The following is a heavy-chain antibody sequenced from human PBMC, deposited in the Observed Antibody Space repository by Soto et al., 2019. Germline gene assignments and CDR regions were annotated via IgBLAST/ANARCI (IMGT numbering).Heavy chain of an antibody. V-gene: IGHV3-30*18. Sequence: GGSLRLSCAASGFTFSSYGMHWVRQAPGKGLEWVAVISYDGSNKYYADSVKGRFTISRDNSKNTLYLQMNSLRAEDTAVYYCAKDSTRGYCSSTSCFQPPWFDPWGQGTLVTVSS. CDR2: ISYDGSNK. J-gene: IGHJ5*02. CDR3: AKDSTRGYCSSTSCFQPPWFDP. CDR1: GFTFSSYG. D-gene: IGHD2-2*01.